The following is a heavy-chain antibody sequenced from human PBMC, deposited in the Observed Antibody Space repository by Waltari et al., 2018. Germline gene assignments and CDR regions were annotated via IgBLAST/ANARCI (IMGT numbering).Heavy chain of an antibody. V-gene: IGHV1-24*01. CDR3: ATQRNGFWSGYPYYYYMDV. CDR2: FDPEDGET. J-gene: IGHJ6*03. Sequence: QVQLVQSGAEVKKPGASVKVSCKVSGYTLTELSMHWVRQAPGKGLEWMGGFDPEDGETSYAQKFQGRVTMTEDKSTDTAYMELSSLRSEDTAVYYCATQRNGFWSGYPYYYYMDVWGKGTTVTISS. D-gene: IGHD3-3*01. CDR1: GYTLTELS.